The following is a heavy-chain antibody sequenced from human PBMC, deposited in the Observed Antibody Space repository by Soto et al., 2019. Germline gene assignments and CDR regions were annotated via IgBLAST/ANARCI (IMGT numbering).Heavy chain of an antibody. J-gene: IGHJ4*02. D-gene: IGHD3-3*01. CDR2: TYYRSKWYN. Sequence: SQTLSLTCAISGDSVSSNSAAWNWIRQSPSRGLEWLGRTYYRSKWYNDYAVSVKSRITINPDTSKNQFSLQLNSVTPEDTAVYYCARSAVDFWSGYYMYYFDYWGQGTLVTVSS. CDR3: ARSAVDFWSGYYMYYFDY. V-gene: IGHV6-1*01. CDR1: GDSVSSNSAA.